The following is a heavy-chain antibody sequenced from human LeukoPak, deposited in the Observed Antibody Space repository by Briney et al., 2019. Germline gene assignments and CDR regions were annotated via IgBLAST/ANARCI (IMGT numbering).Heavy chain of an antibody. J-gene: IGHJ5*02. Sequence: PSETLSLTCTVSGGSISSYYWSWIRQPPGKGLEWIGYIYYSGSTNYNPSLKSRVTISVDTSKNQFSLKLRSVTAADTAVYYCANGGYCSSTSCYPKWFDPWGRGTLVTVSS. CDR1: GGSISSYY. CDR3: ANGGYCSSTSCYPKWFDP. CDR2: IYYSGST. D-gene: IGHD2-2*01. V-gene: IGHV4-59*01.